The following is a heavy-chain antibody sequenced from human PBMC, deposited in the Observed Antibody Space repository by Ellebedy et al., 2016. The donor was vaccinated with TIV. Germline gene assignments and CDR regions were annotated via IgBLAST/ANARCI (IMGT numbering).Heavy chain of an antibody. D-gene: IGHD3-10*01. V-gene: IGHV3-49*03. CDR3: ISPLWFGGGGMDV. J-gene: IGHJ3*01. CDR2: IRSKAYGGTT. Sequence: GGSLRLSCTASGFTFGDYAMSWFRQAPGKGLEWVGFIRSKAYGGTTEYAASVKGRFTISRDDSKSIAYLQMKSLKTEDKAVYYCISPLWFGGGGMDVWGQGTMVTVSS. CDR1: GFTFGDYA.